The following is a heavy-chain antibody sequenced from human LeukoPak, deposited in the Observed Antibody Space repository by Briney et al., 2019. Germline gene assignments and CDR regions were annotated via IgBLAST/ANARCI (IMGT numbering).Heavy chain of an antibody. Sequence: SVKVSCKASGGTFSSYAISWVRQAPGQGLEWMGGIIPIFGTANYAQKFQGRVTITADESTSTAYMELSSLRSEDTAVYYCARVICGGDCYSAFDIWGQGTMVTVSS. D-gene: IGHD2-21*02. CDR3: ARVICGGDCYSAFDI. J-gene: IGHJ3*02. V-gene: IGHV1-69*13. CDR1: GGTFSSYA. CDR2: IIPIFGTA.